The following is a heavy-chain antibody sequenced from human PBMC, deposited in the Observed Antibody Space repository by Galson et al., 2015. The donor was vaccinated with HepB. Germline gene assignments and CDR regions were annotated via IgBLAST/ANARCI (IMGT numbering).Heavy chain of an antibody. Sequence: SLRLSCAASGFTFSSYWMSWVRQAPGKGLEWVANIKQDGGEKYYVDSVKGRFTISRDNAKNSLYLQMNSLRAEDTAVYYCARDSGRLVGIAAAGKKSMDVWGQGTTVTVSS. D-gene: IGHD6-13*01. V-gene: IGHV3-7*03. CDR3: ARDSGRLVGIAAAGKKSMDV. CDR2: IKQDGGEK. CDR1: GFTFSSYW. J-gene: IGHJ6*02.